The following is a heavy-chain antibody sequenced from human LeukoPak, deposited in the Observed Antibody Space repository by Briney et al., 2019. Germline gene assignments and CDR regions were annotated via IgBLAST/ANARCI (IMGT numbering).Heavy chain of an antibody. CDR1: GFTFSSYA. D-gene: IGHD6-25*01. CDR3: ARDLGQRRYYYYYMDV. J-gene: IGHJ6*03. Sequence: GGSLRLSCAASGFTFSSYAMHWVRQAPGKGPEWVAVISYDGSNKYYADSVKGRFTISRDNSKNTLYLQMNSLRAEDTAVYYCARDLGQRRYYYYYMDVWGKGTTVTVSS. CDR2: ISYDGSNK. V-gene: IGHV3-30*04.